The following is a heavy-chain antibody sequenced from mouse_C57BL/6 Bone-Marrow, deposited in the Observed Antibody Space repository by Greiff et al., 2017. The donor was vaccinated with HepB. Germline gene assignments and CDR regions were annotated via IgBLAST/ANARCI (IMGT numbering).Heavy chain of an antibody. J-gene: IGHJ2*01. D-gene: IGHD1-1*01. CDR2: IYPGSGST. V-gene: IGHV1-55*01. Sequence: QVQLQQPGAELVKPGASVKMSCKASGYTFTSYWITWVKQRPGQGLEWIGDIYPGSGSTNYNEKFKSKATLTVDTSSSTAYMQLSSLTSEDSAVYYCARSGITTVVAHDYWGQGTTRTVSS. CDR1: GYTFTSYW. CDR3: ARSGITTVVAHDY.